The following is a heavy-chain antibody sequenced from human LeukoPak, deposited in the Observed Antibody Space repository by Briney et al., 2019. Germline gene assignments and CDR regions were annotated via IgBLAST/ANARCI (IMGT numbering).Heavy chain of an antibody. CDR1: GDSVSSNSAA. D-gene: IGHD1-1*01. Sequence: SQTLSLTCAISGDSVSSNSAAWNWIRQSPSRGLEWLGRTSYRSKWYNDYALSVKSRITINPDTSKNQFSLHLNSVTLEDTAVYYCARGNDWNDWGLDYWGQGTLVTVSS. V-gene: IGHV6-1*01. J-gene: IGHJ4*02. CDR3: ARGNDWNDWGLDY. CDR2: TSYRSKWYN.